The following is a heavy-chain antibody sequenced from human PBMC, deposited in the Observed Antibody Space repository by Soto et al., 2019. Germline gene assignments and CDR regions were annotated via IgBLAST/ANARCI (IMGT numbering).Heavy chain of an antibody. D-gene: IGHD6-13*01. V-gene: IGHV3-48*01. CDR3: ARDRSRVAASGARPDY. CDR2: ISSSSNTI. Sequence: EVQLVESGGGLVQPGGSLRLSCAASGFTFSTYSMNWVRQAPGKGLEWVAYISSSSNTILYADSVKGRFTISRDNAKNSLYLQMNSLRAEDTAVYYCARDRSRVAASGARPDYWGQGTLVTVAS. J-gene: IGHJ4*02. CDR1: GFTFSTYS.